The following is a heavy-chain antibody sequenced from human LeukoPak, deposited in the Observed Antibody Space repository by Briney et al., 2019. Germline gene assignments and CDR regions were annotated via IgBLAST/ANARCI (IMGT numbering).Heavy chain of an antibody. D-gene: IGHD3-3*01. J-gene: IGHJ4*02. Sequence: GGSLRLSCAASGFTFSSYAMSWVRQAPGKGLEWVAVISYDGSNKYYADSVKGRFTISRDNSKNTLYLQMNSLRAEDTAVYYCARELLSQYDFWSGYAPSGFAYWGQGTLVTVSS. CDR2: ISYDGSNK. CDR1: GFTFSSYA. V-gene: IGHV3-30-3*01. CDR3: ARELLSQYDFWSGYAPSGFAY.